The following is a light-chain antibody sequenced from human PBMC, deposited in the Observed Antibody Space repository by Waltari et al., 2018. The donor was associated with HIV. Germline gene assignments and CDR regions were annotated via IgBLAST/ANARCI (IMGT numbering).Light chain of an antibody. Sequence: EIVMTQSPATLSVSPGERATLSCRASQSVSSNFAWYQQKFGQAPRLLIYGASTRATGIPARFSGSGSGTEFTLTISSLQSEDFAVYYCQQYNNWPLTFGGGTKVEIK. CDR2: GAS. CDR1: QSVSSN. V-gene: IGKV3-15*01. J-gene: IGKJ4*01. CDR3: QQYNNWPLT.